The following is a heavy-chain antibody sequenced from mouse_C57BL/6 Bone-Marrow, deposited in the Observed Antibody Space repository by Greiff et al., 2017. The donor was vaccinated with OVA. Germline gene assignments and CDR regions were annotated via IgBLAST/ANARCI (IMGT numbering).Heavy chain of an antibody. CDR3: ARVHLGSSYVGYFDV. CDR2: IRTKAKGYTT. Sequence: EVKLMESGGGLVQPGGSLSLSCAASGFAFTDYYMSWVRQPPGKALEWFGLIRTKAKGYTTEYSASVKGRFTISRDNSQSILYLQMNALRAEDSATYYCARVHLGSSYVGYFDVWGTGTTVTVSS. CDR1: GFAFTDYY. J-gene: IGHJ1*03. D-gene: IGHD1-1*01. V-gene: IGHV7-3*01.